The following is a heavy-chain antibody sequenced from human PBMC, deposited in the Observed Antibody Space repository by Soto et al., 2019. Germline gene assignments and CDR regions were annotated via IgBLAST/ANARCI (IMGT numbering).Heavy chain of an antibody. D-gene: IGHD3-22*01. J-gene: IGHJ4*02. CDR3: AKGRYDSSGYYYI. Sequence: PGGSLRLSCAASGFTFSSYAMSWVRQAPGKGLEWVSAVSGSGGSTYYADSVKGRFTISRDNSKNTLYLQMNSLRAEDTAVYYCAKGRYDSSGYYYIWGQGTLVTVSS. V-gene: IGHV3-23*01. CDR2: VSGSGGST. CDR1: GFTFSSYA.